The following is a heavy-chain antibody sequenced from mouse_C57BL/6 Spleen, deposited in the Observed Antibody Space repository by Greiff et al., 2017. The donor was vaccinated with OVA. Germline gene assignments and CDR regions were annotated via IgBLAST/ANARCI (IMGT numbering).Heavy chain of an antibody. V-gene: IGHV1-18*01. J-gene: IGHJ3*01. CDR1: GYTFTDYN. Sequence: EVQLQQSGPELVKPGASVKIPCKASGYTFTDYNMDWVKQSHGKSLEWIGDINPNNGGTIYNQKFKGKATLTVDKSSSTAYMELRSLTSEDTAVYYCARNSYYYGSSYPFAYWGQGTLVTVSA. CDR2: INPNNGGT. D-gene: IGHD1-1*01. CDR3: ARNSYYYGSSYPFAY.